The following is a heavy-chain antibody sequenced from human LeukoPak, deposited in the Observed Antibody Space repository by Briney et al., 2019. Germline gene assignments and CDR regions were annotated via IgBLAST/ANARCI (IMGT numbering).Heavy chain of an antibody. CDR2: ISSSGSTI. Sequence: GGSLRLSCAASGFTFSSYEMNWVRQAPGKGLEWVSYISSSGSTIYYADSVKGRFTISRDNSKNTLYLQMNSLRAEDTAVYYCAKGPRTVRFGDRHKGMFDYWGQGTLVTVSS. CDR3: AKGPRTVRFGDRHKGMFDY. V-gene: IGHV3-48*03. CDR1: GFTFSSYE. D-gene: IGHD3-10*01. J-gene: IGHJ4*02.